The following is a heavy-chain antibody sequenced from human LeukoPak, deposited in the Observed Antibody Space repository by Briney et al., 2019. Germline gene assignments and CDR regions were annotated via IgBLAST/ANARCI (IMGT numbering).Heavy chain of an antibody. J-gene: IGHJ4*02. CDR1: GGSVSSGSYY. CDR3: VRYDFWSGEADY. D-gene: IGHD3-3*01. V-gene: IGHV4-61*01. CDR2: IYYSGST. Sequence: PSETLSLTCTVSGGSVSSGSYYWSWIRQPPGTGLEWIGYIYYSGSTNYNPSLKSRVTISVDTSKNQFSLKLSSVTAADTAVYYCVRYDFWSGEADYWGQGTLVTVSS.